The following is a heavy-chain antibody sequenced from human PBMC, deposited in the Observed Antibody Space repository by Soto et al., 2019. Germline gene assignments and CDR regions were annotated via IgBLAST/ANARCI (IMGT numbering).Heavy chain of an antibody. Sequence: GGSLRLSCAASGFTVSNNYINWVRQAPGKGLEWVSVIYSGGSTYYADSVKGRFTISRDNSKNTLYLQMNSLRAEGTAVYYCARDVAAADYWGQGTLVTVSS. J-gene: IGHJ4*02. V-gene: IGHV3-66*02. D-gene: IGHD6-13*01. CDR1: GFTVSNNY. CDR3: ARDVAAADY. CDR2: IYSGGST.